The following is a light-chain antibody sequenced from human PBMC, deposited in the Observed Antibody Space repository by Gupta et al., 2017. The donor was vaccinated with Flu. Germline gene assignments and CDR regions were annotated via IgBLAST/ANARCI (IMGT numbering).Light chain of an antibody. CDR2: RNN. J-gene: IGLJ1*01. Sequence: QSVLPQPPSASGTPGQRVTISCSGSSSNIGSNYVYWYQQLPGTATNLLIYRNNQRHAGVPDRFSGSKSGTAAALAISGLRAEEEADYYCAAWEDSLSVCYVFGTGTKVTVL. V-gene: IGLV1-47*01. CDR1: SSNIGSNY. CDR3: AAWEDSLSVCYV.